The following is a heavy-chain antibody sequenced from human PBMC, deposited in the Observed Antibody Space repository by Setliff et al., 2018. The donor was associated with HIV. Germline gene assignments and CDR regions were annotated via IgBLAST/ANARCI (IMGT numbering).Heavy chain of an antibody. V-gene: IGHV1-69*10. CDR1: GGTFSNYA. CDR3: AKGPNFEDAFDI. CDR2: LIPIVDIT. Sequence: SVKVSCKASGGTFSNYAFSWVRQAPGQGLEWMGGLIPIVDITKSTQKFRDRVTFTADESTKTAQMELSGLTFEDTAVYYCAKGPNFEDAFDIWGQGTVVTISS. D-gene: IGHD2-8*01. J-gene: IGHJ3*02.